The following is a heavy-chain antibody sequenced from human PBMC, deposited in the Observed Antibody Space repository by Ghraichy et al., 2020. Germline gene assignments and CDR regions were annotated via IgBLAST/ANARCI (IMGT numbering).Heavy chain of an antibody. D-gene: IGHD3-10*01. CDR1: GFTFSSYA. CDR3: VKDVGSWEVFRFDP. Sequence: GESLNISCAASGFTFSSYAMSWVRQAPGKGLEWVSSVRDSGDGTYYADSVKGRFTISRDNSKNTLYLQMNSLRADDTAVYYCVKDVGSWEVFRFDPWGQGILVTVSS. CDR2: VRDSGDGT. J-gene: IGHJ5*02. V-gene: IGHV3-23*01.